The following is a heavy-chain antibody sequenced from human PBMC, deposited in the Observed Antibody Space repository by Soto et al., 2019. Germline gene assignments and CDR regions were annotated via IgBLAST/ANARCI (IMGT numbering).Heavy chain of an antibody. CDR2: ITPMSGKA. V-gene: IGHV1-69*06. Sequence: QVQLVQSGAEVKKPGSSAKVSCQASGGTYGSDTISWVRQAPGQGLEWVGGITPMSGKADYAHKFQGRVTITEDKSTSTAYMELTRLRSEDPAIYYCARENCKTWNHNYSGMDVWGQGTMVTVSS. D-gene: IGHD1-1*01. CDR3: ARENCKTWNHNYSGMDV. CDR1: GGTYGSDT. J-gene: IGHJ6*02.